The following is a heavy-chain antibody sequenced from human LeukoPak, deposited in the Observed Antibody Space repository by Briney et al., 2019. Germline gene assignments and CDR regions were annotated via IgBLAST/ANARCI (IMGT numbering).Heavy chain of an antibody. CDR2: IHIGGNT. CDR3: ARDDSRGYNYGHYYYYMDV. V-gene: IGHV4-61*02. J-gene: IGHJ6*03. Sequence: SQTLSLTCTVSGASISSPSYYLAWIRQPAGKALEWIGRIHIGGNTNYNPSLSSRVTISVDTSKSQFSLKLNSVTAADTAVYYCARDDSRGYNYGHYYYYMDVWGKRTTVTVSS. D-gene: IGHD5-18*01. CDR1: GASISSPSYY.